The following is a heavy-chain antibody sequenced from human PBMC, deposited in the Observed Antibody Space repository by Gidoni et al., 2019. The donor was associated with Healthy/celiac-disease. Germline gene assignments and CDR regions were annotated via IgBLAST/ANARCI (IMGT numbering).Heavy chain of an antibody. CDR2: ISWNSGSI. V-gene: IGHV3-9*01. CDR3: AKDIWERWLQFSAFDI. Sequence: EVQLVESGGGLVQPGRSLRLSCAAAGITFDDYAMHWVRQAPGKGLEWVSGISWNSGSIGYADSVKGRFTISRDNAKNSLYLQMNSLRAEDTALYYCAKDIWERWLQFSAFDIWGQGTMVTVSS. D-gene: IGHD5-12*01. CDR1: GITFDDYA. J-gene: IGHJ3*02.